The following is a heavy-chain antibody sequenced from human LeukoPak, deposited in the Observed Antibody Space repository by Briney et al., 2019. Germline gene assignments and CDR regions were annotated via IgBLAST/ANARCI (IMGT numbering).Heavy chain of an antibody. V-gene: IGHV1-2*02. J-gene: IGHJ3*01. CDR2: INPTSGAT. D-gene: IGHD1/OR15-1a*01. Sequence: ASVKVSCKASGYTFTGYYMYWVRQTPGQGLDWVGWINPTSGATNYAQKFQGRVTMTRDTSNNTSYMELSRLRSDDTAVYYCAGEFRTTTWSFDAFDLWGQGTMVTVSS. CDR3: AGEFRTTTWSFDAFDL. CDR1: GYTFTGYY.